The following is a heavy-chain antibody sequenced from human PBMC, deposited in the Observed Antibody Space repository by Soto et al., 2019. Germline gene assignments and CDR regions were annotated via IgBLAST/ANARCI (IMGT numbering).Heavy chain of an antibody. CDR1: GFSFTSYA. V-gene: IGHV3-23*01. CDR2: MSGGGGST. CDR3: TTDPVTMIVVVPSSG. J-gene: IGHJ4*02. Sequence: GGSLRLSCAASGFSFTSYAMSWVRQSPGKGLEWVSAMSGGGGSTYYSDSVKGRFTISRDTSKNTLYLQMNNLRAEDTAVYYCTTDPVTMIVVVPSSGWGQGTLVTVSS. D-gene: IGHD3-22*01.